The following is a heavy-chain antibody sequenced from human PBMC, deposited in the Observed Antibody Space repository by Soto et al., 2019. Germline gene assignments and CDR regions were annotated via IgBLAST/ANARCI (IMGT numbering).Heavy chain of an antibody. CDR3: TRGLFSGSSYSGSWYYFDS. J-gene: IGHJ4*02. CDR2: INHSGSS. Sequence: SETLSLTCAVYGGSFSGYYWTWIRQTPGKGLQWIGQINHSGSSIYNPSLKNRVTISTMSNNKFSLELSSVTAADTAVYYCTRGLFSGSSYSGSWYYFDSWGQGTMVTVSS. CDR1: GGSFSGYY. D-gene: IGHD1-26*01. V-gene: IGHV4-34*01.